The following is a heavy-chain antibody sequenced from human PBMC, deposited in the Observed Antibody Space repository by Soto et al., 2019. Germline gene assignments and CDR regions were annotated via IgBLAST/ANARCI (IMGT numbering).Heavy chain of an antibody. CDR1: GFTFSSYA. Sequence: GGSLRLSCTASGFTFSSYAMHWVRQAPGKGLEWVAFISYDGNSKYYADSVKGRFSISRDNSEDTLYLQVNSLRVEDTAVYYCARDSAHTNRFDYDSSGRPGGFDIWGQGTMVTVSS. V-gene: IGHV3-30-3*01. CDR3: ARDSAHTNRFDYDSSGRPGGFDI. CDR2: ISYDGNSK. D-gene: IGHD3-22*01. J-gene: IGHJ3*02.